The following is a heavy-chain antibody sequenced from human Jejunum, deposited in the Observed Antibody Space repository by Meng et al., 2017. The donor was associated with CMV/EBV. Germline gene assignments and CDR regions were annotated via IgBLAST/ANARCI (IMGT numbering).Heavy chain of an antibody. CDR1: GFTFSSSA. Sequence: QVLLGESGGGLGQPGGSLRSSCAASGFTFSSSAMHWVRQFPGKGLEWVSFIAHDRSTKTYTDSVKGRFTISRDDSKNTVYLEMNSLRVEDTAVYYCVKDLFYSFDYWGQGSLVTVSS. D-gene: IGHD4-11*01. CDR2: IAHDRSTK. V-gene: IGHV3-30*02. J-gene: IGHJ4*02. CDR3: VKDLFYSFDY.